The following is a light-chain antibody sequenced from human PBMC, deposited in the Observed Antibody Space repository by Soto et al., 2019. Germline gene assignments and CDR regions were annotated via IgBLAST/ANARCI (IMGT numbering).Light chain of an antibody. CDR1: QSTGSY. CDR3: HQSYRTPVT. V-gene: IGKV1-39*01. J-gene: IGKJ4*01. Sequence: DIQMTQSPSSLSASVGDRVTITCRASQSTGSYLNWYQQKPGEAPKLLIYATSNLQTGVPSRFSGGGSGTDFSLTITSLQPEDFATYYCHQSYRTPVTFGGGTRVEIK. CDR2: ATS.